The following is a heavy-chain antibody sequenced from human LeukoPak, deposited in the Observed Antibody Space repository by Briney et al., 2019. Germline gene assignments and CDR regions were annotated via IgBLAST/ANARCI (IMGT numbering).Heavy chain of an antibody. CDR1: GGSFSGYY. D-gene: IGHD2-2*01. Sequence: SETLSLTCAVCGGSFSGYYWSWIRQPPGKGLEWIGEINHSGSTNYNPSLKSRVTISVDTSKNQFSLKLSSVTAADTAVYYCARGRHIVVVPAATFDYWGQGTLVTVSS. J-gene: IGHJ4*02. CDR2: INHSGST. V-gene: IGHV4-34*01. CDR3: ARGRHIVVVPAATFDY.